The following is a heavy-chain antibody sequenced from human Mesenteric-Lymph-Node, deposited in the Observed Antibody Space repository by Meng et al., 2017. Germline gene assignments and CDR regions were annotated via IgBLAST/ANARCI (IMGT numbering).Heavy chain of an antibody. V-gene: IGHV4-38-2*02. CDR3: ARVYSLWDAFDI. D-gene: IGHD2-21*01. CDR2: IYYSGST. Sequence: SETLSLTCTVSDYSISSGYYWGWIRQPPGKGLEWIGSIYYSGSTYYNPSLKSRVTISVDTSKNQFSLKLSSVTAADTAVYYCARVYSLWDAFDIWGQGTMVTVSS. J-gene: IGHJ3*02. CDR1: DYSISSGYY.